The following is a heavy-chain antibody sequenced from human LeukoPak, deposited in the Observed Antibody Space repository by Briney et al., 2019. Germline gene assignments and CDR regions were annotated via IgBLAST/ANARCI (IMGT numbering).Heavy chain of an antibody. V-gene: IGHV1-2*02. J-gene: IGHJ4*02. D-gene: IGHD1-7*01. CDR3: ARNWNYDEYFDY. CDR1: GYTFTCYY. CDR2: INPNSGGT. Sequence: ASVKVSCKASGYTFTCYYMHWVRQAPGQGLEWMGWINPNSGGTNYAQKFQGRVTMTRDTSISTAYMELSRLRSDDTAVYYCARNWNYDEYFDYWGQGTLVTVSS.